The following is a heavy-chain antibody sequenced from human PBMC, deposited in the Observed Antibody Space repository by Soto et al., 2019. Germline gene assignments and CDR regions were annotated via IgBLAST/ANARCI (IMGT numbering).Heavy chain of an antibody. CDR1: GGSVSSGSYY. CDR3: ATVGSGNYYYYGMDV. V-gene: IGHV4-61*01. D-gene: IGHD3-10*01. Sequence: SETLSLTCTVSGGSVSSGSYYWSWIRQPPGKGLEWIGDIYYSGSTNYNPSLKSRVTISVDTSKNQFSLKLSSVTAADTAVYYCATVGSGNYYYYGMDVWGQGTTVTVSS. CDR2: IYYSGST. J-gene: IGHJ6*02.